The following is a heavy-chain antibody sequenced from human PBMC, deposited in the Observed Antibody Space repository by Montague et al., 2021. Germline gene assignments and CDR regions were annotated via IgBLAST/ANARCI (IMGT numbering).Heavy chain of an antibody. D-gene: IGHD1-26*01. J-gene: IGHJ5*02. CDR2: IYHGTT. CDR1: GDSISSKYF. V-gene: IGHV4-4*02. Sequence: SETLSLTCTVSGDSISSKYFCSWVRPPLGKVLEWIGEIYHGTTSYSPSLKGRLTVSMDTSKNQFSLKLSSVTAADTAIYYCAVGSESAWELLHHWGQGILVTVSS. CDR3: AVGSESAWELLHH.